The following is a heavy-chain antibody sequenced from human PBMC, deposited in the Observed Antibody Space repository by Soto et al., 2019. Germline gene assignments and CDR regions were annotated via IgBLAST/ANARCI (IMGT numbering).Heavy chain of an antibody. CDR3: ARSYDILTGYDY. CDR2: IIPIFGTA. J-gene: IGHJ4*02. CDR1: GGTFSSYA. Sequence: SVKVSCKASGGTFSSYAISWVRQAPGQGLEWMGGIIPIFGTANYAQKFQGRVTMTADASTSTAYMELRSLRSDDTAVYYCARSYDILTGYDYWGQGTLVTVSS. D-gene: IGHD3-9*01. V-gene: IGHV1-69*13.